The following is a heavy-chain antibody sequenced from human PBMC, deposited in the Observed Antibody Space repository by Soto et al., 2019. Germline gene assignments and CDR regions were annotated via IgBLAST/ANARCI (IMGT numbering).Heavy chain of an antibody. Sequence: GESLKISCKASGYSFTGYWIAWVRQMPGKGLEWMGIIYPGDSDTRYSPSFRGQVTISADKSITTAYLQWSSLKASDTAMYYCARGRSGTYPPVYWGQGTLVTVSS. CDR2: IYPGDSDT. CDR1: GYSFTGYW. V-gene: IGHV5-51*01. D-gene: IGHD3-10*01. J-gene: IGHJ4*02. CDR3: ARGRSGTYPPVY.